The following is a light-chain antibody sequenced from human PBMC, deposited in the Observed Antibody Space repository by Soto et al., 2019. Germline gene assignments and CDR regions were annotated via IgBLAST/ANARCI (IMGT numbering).Light chain of an antibody. CDR3: QHYGRSPGLFT. Sequence: EIVLTQSPGTLSLSPGERATLSCRASQSVSNTYLAWYQQKPGQAPRLLICDASSRATGIPDRFSGSGSGTDFTLTISRLEPEDFAVYYCQHYGRSPGLFTFGPGTKVDIK. J-gene: IGKJ3*01. CDR1: QSVSNTY. V-gene: IGKV3-20*01. CDR2: DAS.